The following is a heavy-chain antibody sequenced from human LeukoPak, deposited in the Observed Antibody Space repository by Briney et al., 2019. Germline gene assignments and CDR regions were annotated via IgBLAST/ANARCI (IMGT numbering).Heavy chain of an antibody. CDR1: GFTFSSYS. Sequence: GGSLRLSCAASGFTFSSYSMNWVRQAPGKGLEWVSSISSSSSYIYYADSVKGRFTISRDNSKNTLDLQMNSLRAEDTAIYYCAKPHVYCSSTSCYDYWGQGTLVTVSS. CDR3: AKPHVYCSSTSCYDY. V-gene: IGHV3-21*04. J-gene: IGHJ4*02. D-gene: IGHD2-2*01. CDR2: ISSSSSYI.